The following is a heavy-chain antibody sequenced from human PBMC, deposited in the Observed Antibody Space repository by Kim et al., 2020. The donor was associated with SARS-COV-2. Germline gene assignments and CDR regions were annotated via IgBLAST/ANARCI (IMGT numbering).Heavy chain of an antibody. V-gene: IGHV3-33*01. CDR3: ARDNWEGSKQQLGRGGMDV. CDR2: IWYDGSNK. Sequence: GGSLRLSCAASGFTFSSYGMHWVRQAPGKGLERVAVIWYDGSNKYYADSVKGRFTISRDNSKNTLYLQMNSLRAEDTAVYYCARDNWEGSKQQLGRGGMDVWGQGTTVTVSS. J-gene: IGHJ6*02. D-gene: IGHD6-13*01. CDR1: GFTFSSYG.